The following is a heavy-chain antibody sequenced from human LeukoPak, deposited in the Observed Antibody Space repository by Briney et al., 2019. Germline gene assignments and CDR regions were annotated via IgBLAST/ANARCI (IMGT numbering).Heavy chain of an antibody. CDR2: ISNNGGYT. CDR3: ARDKSDGPPGYYDSSGYYYYYGMAV. D-gene: IGHD3-22*01. Sequence: GGSLRLSCAASGFTFSSSAMSWVRQAPGKGLEWVSAISNNGGYTYYADSVKGRFTISRDNSKNTLYLQMNSLRAEDTAVYYCARDKSDGPPGYYDSSGYYYYYGMAVWGQGTTVTVSS. V-gene: IGHV3-23*01. J-gene: IGHJ6*02. CDR1: GFTFSSSA.